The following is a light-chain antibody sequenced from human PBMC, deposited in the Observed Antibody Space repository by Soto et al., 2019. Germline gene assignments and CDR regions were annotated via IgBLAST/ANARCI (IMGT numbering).Light chain of an antibody. V-gene: IGKV1-5*01. CDR3: QPCYSYGT. J-gene: IGKJ1*01. Sequence: DLQMTQSPKTLPASVGDRVTITCRASQGIDRWVAWYQQHPGKAPKILIYHASSLETGVPSRFSGSGSGTEFTLMICSQQRGDFATNYGQPCYSYGTLGEGTKVDI. CDR2: HAS. CDR1: QGIDRW.